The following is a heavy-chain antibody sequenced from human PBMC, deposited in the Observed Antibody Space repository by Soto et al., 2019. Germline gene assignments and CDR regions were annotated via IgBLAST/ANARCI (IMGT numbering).Heavy chain of an antibody. CDR2: ISSSSSYT. CDR3: ARYCSSTSCYTRRGGYYGMDV. D-gene: IGHD2-2*02. CDR1: GFTFSDYN. V-gene: IGHV3-11*06. J-gene: IGHJ6*02. Sequence: QVQLVESGGGLVKPGGSLRLSCAASGFTFSDYNMSWIRQAPGKGLEWVSYISSSSSYTNYADSVKGRFTISRDNAKNSLYVQMNSLRAEDTAVYYCARYCSSTSCYTRRGGYYGMDVWGQGTTVTVSS.